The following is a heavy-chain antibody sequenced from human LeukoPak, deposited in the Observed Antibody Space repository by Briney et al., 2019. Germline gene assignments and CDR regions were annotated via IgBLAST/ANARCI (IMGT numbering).Heavy chain of an antibody. CDR1: GFTFTSYS. J-gene: IGHJ4*02. CDR3: AKGAHSGSYLHFDY. D-gene: IGHD1-26*01. CDR2: ISGSGGST. Sequence: GGSLRLSCAASGFTFTSYSMNWVRQAPGKGLEWVSTISGSGGSTYYADSVKGRFTISRDNSKNTLYLQMNSLRAEDTAVYYCAKGAHSGSYLHFDYWGQGTLVTVSS. V-gene: IGHV3-23*01.